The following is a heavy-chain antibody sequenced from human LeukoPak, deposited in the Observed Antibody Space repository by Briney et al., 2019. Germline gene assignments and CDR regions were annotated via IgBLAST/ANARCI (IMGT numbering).Heavy chain of an antibody. J-gene: IGHJ2*01. CDR2: IYYSGST. Sequence: PSETLSLTCTVSGGSISSYYWSWIRQPPGKGLEWIGYIYYSGSTNYNPSLKSRVTISVDTSKNQFSLKLSSVTAADTAVYYCARTIYDILTGYSSPPYWYFDLWGRGTLVTVSS. CDR1: GGSISSYY. V-gene: IGHV4-59*08. CDR3: ARTIYDILTGYSSPPYWYFDL. D-gene: IGHD3-9*01.